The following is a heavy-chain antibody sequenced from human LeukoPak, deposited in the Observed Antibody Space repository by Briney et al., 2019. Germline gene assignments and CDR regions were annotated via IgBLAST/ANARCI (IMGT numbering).Heavy chain of an antibody. J-gene: IGHJ4*02. CDR2: INHSGST. CDR1: GGSFSGYY. CDR3: ARGGGLWFRKPRFDY. V-gene: IGHV4-34*01. D-gene: IGHD3-10*01. Sequence: SETLSLTCAVYGGSFSGYYWSWLRQPPGKGLEWIGEINHSGSTNYNPSLKSRVTISVDASKNQFSLKMSSVTAADTAVYDCARGGGLWFRKPRFDYWGQGTLVTVSS.